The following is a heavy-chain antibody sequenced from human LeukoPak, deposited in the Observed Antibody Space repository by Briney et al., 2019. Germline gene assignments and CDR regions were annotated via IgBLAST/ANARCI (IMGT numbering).Heavy chain of an antibody. CDR1: GFTFSSYS. Sequence: PGGSLRLSCAASGFTFSSYSMNWVRQAPGKGLEWVANIKQDGSEKYYVDSVKGRFTISRDNAKNSLYLQMNSLRAEDTAVYYCAREDYGSGSYSYWGQGTLVTVSS. D-gene: IGHD3-10*01. CDR2: IKQDGSEK. CDR3: AREDYGSGSYSY. V-gene: IGHV3-7*01. J-gene: IGHJ4*02.